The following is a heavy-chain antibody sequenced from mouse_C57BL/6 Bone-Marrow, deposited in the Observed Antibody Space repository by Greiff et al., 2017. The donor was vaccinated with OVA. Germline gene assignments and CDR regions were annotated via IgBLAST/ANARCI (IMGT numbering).Heavy chain of an antibody. J-gene: IGHJ3*01. V-gene: IGHV1-81*01. CDR3: ANYYGGIFFAY. Sequence: QVQLQQSGAELARPGASVKLSCKASGYIFTSYGISWVKQSTGQGLVWIGEIYPRSGNNDYYEKFKGKATLTADKYSSTAYMELRSLTSEDSVVYFCANYYGGIFFAYWGQGTLVTFSA. D-gene: IGHD1-1*01. CDR2: IYPRSGNN. CDR1: GYIFTSYG.